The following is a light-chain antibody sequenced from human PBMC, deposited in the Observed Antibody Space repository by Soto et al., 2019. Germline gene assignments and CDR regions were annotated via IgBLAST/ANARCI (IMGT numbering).Light chain of an antibody. V-gene: IGLV6-57*03. CDR2: EDN. Sequence: NFMLTQPHSVSESPGKTVTISCTRSSGSIASGYVQWYQQRPGSAPTTVIYEDNQRPSGVPDRFSGSIARSSNSASLTLSVLKTEAEDDADCQCYHSGAPEVFGTGTKVTVL. CDR3: QCYHSGAPEV. J-gene: IGLJ1*01. CDR1: SGSIASGY.